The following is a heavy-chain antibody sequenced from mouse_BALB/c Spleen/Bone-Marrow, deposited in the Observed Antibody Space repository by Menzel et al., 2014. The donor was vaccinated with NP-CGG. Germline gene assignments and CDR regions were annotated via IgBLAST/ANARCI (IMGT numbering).Heavy chain of an antibody. V-gene: IGHV1S81*02. CDR3: ARTYFDY. CDR2: INPSNGRT. CDR1: GYTFTSYW. J-gene: IGHJ2*01. Sequence: LVESGAELVKPGASVKLSCKASGYTFTSYWMHWVKQRPGQGLEWIGEINPSNGRTNYNEKFKSKATLTVDKSSSTAYMQLSSLTSEDSAVYYRARTYFDYWGQGTTLTVSS.